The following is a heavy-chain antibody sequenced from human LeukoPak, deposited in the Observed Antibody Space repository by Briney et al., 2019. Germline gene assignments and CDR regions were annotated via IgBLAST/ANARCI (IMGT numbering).Heavy chain of an antibody. D-gene: IGHD2-21*02. Sequence: GGSLRLSRAASGFTFDDYAMHWVRQAPGKGLEWVSLISGDGGSTYYADSVKGRFTISRDNSKNSLYLQMNSLRTEDTALYYCAKELTYCGGDCYSYFDYWGQGTLVTVSS. V-gene: IGHV3-43*02. CDR1: GFTFDDYA. CDR3: AKELTYCGGDCYSYFDY. CDR2: ISGDGGST. J-gene: IGHJ4*02.